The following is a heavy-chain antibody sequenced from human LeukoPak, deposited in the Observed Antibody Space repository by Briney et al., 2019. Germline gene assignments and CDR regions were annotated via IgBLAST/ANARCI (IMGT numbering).Heavy chain of an antibody. CDR3: ANDEDPGSQWLVPGYFQH. V-gene: IGHV3-7*03. J-gene: IGHJ1*01. CDR2: IKQDGSEK. D-gene: IGHD6-19*01. CDR1: GFTFSSYW. Sequence: GGSLRLSCAASGFTFSSYWMSWVRQAPGKGLEWVANIKQDGSEKYYVDSVKGRFTISRDNAKNSLYLQMNSLRAEDTAVYYCANDEDPGSQWLVPGYFQHWGQGTLVTVSS.